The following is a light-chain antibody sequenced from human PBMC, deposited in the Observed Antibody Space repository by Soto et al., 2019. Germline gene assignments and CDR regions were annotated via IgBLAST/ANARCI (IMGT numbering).Light chain of an antibody. J-gene: IGKJ4*01. CDR2: DAS. CDR3: QQRRSWPLT. CDR1: LTISDNY. V-gene: IGKV3-11*01. Sequence: EIVLTHSPGTLSLSPGERATLSCRASLTISDNYLAWYQQKAGQAPRLVIYDASNRATGIPARFSGSGSGTDFTLTINSLEPEDFAVYYCQQRRSWPLTFGGGTKVDIK.